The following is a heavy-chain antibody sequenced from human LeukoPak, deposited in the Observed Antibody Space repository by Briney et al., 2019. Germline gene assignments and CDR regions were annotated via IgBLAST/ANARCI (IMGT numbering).Heavy chain of an antibody. D-gene: IGHD1-26*01. Sequence: WINAGNGNTKYSQKSQGRVTITRDTSASTAYMELNSLRSEDTAVYYCARPGGSYGSRSFDYWGQGTLVTVSS. V-gene: IGHV1-3*01. J-gene: IGHJ4*02. CDR3: ARPGGSYGSRSFDY. CDR2: INAGNGNT.